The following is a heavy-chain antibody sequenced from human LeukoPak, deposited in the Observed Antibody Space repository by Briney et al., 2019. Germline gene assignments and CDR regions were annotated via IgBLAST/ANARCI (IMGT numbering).Heavy chain of an antibody. CDR1: GLTFSSYA. J-gene: IGHJ2*01. Sequence: GGSLRLSCAASGLTFSSYAMSWVRQAPGKGLEWVSAISGSGGNTYHADSVRGRFTISRDNSKNTLYLQMDSLRAEDTAVYYCAKDRLSSGSYGYFDLWGRGTLVTVSS. D-gene: IGHD3-10*01. CDR2: ISGSGGNT. V-gene: IGHV3-23*01. CDR3: AKDRLSSGSYGYFDL.